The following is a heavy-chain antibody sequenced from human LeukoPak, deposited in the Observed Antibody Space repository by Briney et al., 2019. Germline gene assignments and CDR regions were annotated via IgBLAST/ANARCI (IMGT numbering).Heavy chain of an antibody. D-gene: IGHD4-17*01. CDR1: GFTFSSYA. CDR3: ARDDYGDPRNYYYGMDV. Sequence: SGGSLRLSCAASGFTFSSYAMHWVRQAPGKGLEWVAVISYDGSNKYYADSVKGRFTISRDNSKNTLYLQMNSLRAEDTAVYYCARDDYGDPRNYYYGMDVWGQGTTVTVSS. CDR2: ISYDGSNK. V-gene: IGHV3-30-3*01. J-gene: IGHJ6*02.